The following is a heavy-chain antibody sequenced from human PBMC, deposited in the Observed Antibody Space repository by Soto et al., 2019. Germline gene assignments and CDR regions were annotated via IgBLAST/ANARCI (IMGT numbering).Heavy chain of an antibody. D-gene: IGHD1-26*01. J-gene: IGHJ4*02. V-gene: IGHV1-3*01. CDR3: ARTNSGSYSGCDY. CDR1: GYTFTTYS. CDR2: INAGNGNT. Sequence: QVQLVQSGAEVKKPGASVKVSCKASGYTFTTYSMHWVRQAPGQRLEWMGWINAGNGNTKYSQKFQGRVTITRDTSASTVYMELSSLRSEDTAVYYCARTNSGSYSGCDYWGQGTLVTVSS.